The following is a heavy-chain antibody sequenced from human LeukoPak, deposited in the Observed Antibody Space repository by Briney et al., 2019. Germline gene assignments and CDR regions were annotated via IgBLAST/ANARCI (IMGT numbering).Heavy chain of an antibody. Sequence: SETLSLTCSVSGGSIINYYWSWIRQSPGKGLEWIGFIYNTGRTNYNPSLQSRVTMSIDTSKNQFSLKLSSVTAADTAVYYCARQGELAIDYWGQGTLVTVSS. J-gene: IGHJ4*02. CDR1: GGSIINYY. V-gene: IGHV4-59*08. CDR3: ARQGELAIDY. D-gene: IGHD1-26*01. CDR2: IYNTGRT.